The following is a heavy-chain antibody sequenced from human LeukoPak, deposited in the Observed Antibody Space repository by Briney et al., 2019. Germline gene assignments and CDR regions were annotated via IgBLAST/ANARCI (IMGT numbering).Heavy chain of an antibody. CDR3: AKEEYYYDSSGYPERMVGYFDY. D-gene: IGHD3-22*01. Sequence: GGSLRLSCAASGFTFDDYAMHWVRQAPGKGLEWVSLISGDGGSTYYADSVKGRFTISRDNSKNSLYLRMNSLRTEDTALYYCAKEEYYYDSSGYPERMVGYFDYWGQGTLVTVSS. J-gene: IGHJ4*02. CDR1: GFTFDDYA. V-gene: IGHV3-43*02. CDR2: ISGDGGST.